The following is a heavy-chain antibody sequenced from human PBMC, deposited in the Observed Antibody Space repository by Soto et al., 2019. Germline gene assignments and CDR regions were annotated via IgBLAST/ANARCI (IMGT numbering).Heavy chain of an antibody. CDR1: GISLRDLS. CDR2: FDPEDGET. CDR3: AAGRTRWLQSPFDY. Sequence: ASVKLSCKVLGISLRDLSMHWVRQPPGKGLERMGGFDPEDGETIYAQNFQGRVSMTEDTSADTAYMELSSLKSEDTAVYYCAAGRTRWLQSPFDYWGQGTLVTVSS. V-gene: IGHV1-24*01. J-gene: IGHJ4*02. D-gene: IGHD5-12*01.